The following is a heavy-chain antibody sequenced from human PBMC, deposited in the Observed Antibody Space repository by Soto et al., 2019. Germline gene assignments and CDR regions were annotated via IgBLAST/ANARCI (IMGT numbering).Heavy chain of an antibody. V-gene: IGHV1-69*13. Sequence: GASVKVSCKASGGTFRSYAISWVRQAPGQGLEWMGGISLIRGTANYAERFQGRVTISADESTSTAYLDLNNLTSEDAAIYYCARTANWNWFDPWGQGTLVTVSS. CDR3: ARTANWNWFDP. J-gene: IGHJ5*02. CDR1: GGTFRSYA. D-gene: IGHD1-1*01. CDR2: ISLIRGTA.